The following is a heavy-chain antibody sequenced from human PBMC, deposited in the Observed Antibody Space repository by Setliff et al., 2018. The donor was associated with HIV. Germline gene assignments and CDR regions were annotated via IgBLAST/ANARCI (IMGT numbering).Heavy chain of an antibody. CDR1: GYSIGSGSF. CDR2: IPHNGGT. D-gene: IGHD4-17*01. J-gene: IGHJ4*02. V-gene: IGHV4-38-2*01. Sequence: SETLSLTCAVSGYSIGSGSFWGWIRQPPGKGLEWIATIPHNGGTYYNPDPSLTGRVTISVDTPKNQFSLKLAFVTAADTAVYYCARYSTLTTNFDYWGQGTLVTVSS. CDR3: ARYSTLTTNFDY.